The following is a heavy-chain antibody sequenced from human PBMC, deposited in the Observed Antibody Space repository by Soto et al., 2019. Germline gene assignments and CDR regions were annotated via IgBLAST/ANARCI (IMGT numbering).Heavy chain of an antibody. CDR3: TKERRTNDGFDI. V-gene: IGHV3-9*01. D-gene: IGHD2-8*01. CDR1: GFTFDDYA. J-gene: IGHJ3*02. CDR2: ISWNSGSI. Sequence: EVQLVESGGGLVQPGRSLRLSCAASGFTFDDYAMHWVRHAPGKGLEWVSGISWNSGSIGYADSVKGRFTISRDNAKKSLYLQMNSLRAEDPALYYCTKERRTNDGFDIWGQGTMVTVSS.